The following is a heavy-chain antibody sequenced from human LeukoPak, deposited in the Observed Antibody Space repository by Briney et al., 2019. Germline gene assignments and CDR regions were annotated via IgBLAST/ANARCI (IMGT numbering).Heavy chain of an antibody. Sequence: GGSLRLSCAASAFTFRSYGMHWVRQAPGKGLEWVAFIRYHGSGKYYADSVKDRFTISRDNSKNTLYLQMNSLRSEDTAVYYCARERGPGDYEIVTAYYHCFDYWGQGTLVTVSS. CDR3: ARERGPGDYEIVTAYYHCFDY. CDR1: AFTFRSYG. J-gene: IGHJ4*02. D-gene: IGHD3-9*01. V-gene: IGHV3-30*02. CDR2: IRYHGSGK.